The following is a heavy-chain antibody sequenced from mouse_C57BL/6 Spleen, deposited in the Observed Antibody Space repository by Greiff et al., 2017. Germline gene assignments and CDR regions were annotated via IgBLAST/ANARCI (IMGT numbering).Heavy chain of an antibody. CDR1: GYAFSSYW. CDR2: IYPGDGDT. Sequence: VQLQESGAELVKPGASVKISCKASGYAFSSYWMNWVKQRPGKGLEWIGQIYPGDGDTNYNGKFKGKATLTADKSSSTAYMQLSSLTSEDSAVYFCARGGDLLRGFAYWGQGTLVTVSA. V-gene: IGHV1-80*01. CDR3: ARGGDLLRGFAY. D-gene: IGHD2-1*01. J-gene: IGHJ3*01.